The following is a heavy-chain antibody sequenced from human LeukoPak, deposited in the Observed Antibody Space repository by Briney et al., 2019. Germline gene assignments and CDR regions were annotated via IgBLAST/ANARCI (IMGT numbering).Heavy chain of an antibody. V-gene: IGHV1-2*02. Sequence: VASVKVSCKASGYTFTGYYMHWVRQAPGQGLEWMGWINPNSGGTNYAQKFQGRVTMTRDTSISTAYMELSRLRSDDTAVYYCARVPPPWVGIIHYFDYWGQGTLVTVSS. CDR1: GYTFTGYY. CDR3: ARVPPPWVGIIHYFDY. D-gene: IGHD2-21*01. CDR2: INPNSGGT. J-gene: IGHJ4*02.